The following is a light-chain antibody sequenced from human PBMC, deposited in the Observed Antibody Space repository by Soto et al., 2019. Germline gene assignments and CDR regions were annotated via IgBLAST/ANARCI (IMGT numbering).Light chain of an antibody. J-gene: IGKJ5*01. Sequence: EIVLTQSPGTLSLSPGERVTLSCRASQSLSSNLAWYQQKPGQAPRLLIYGASTRATDIPARFSGSGSGTEFTLTISSLQSEDFAVYFCQQYNNWPLAFGQGTRLEIK. CDR3: QQYNNWPLA. CDR2: GAS. V-gene: IGKV3-15*01. CDR1: QSLSSN.